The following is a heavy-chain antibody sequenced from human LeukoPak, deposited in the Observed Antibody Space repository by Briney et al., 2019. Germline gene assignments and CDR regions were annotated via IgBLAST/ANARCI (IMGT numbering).Heavy chain of an antibody. CDR1: GGSISSGDYY. CDR2: IYYSGST. D-gene: IGHD4-11*01. V-gene: IGHV4-30-4*08. Sequence: NPSETLSLTCTVSGGSISSGDYYWSWIRQPPGKDLEWIGYIYYSGSTYYNPSLKSRVTISVDTSKNQFSLKLSSVTAADTAVYYCARYSTATVTTQDWFDPWGQGTLVTVSS. J-gene: IGHJ5*02. CDR3: ARYSTATVTTQDWFDP.